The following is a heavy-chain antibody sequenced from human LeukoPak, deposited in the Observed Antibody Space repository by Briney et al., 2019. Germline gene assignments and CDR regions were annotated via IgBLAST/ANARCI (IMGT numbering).Heavy chain of an antibody. CDR3: ARVGYSRDWPHDAFDI. D-gene: IGHD2-21*02. J-gene: IGHJ3*02. CDR2: IYNDETT. CDR1: GFTFSSYW. Sequence: QPGGSLRLSCAASGFTFSSYWMHWVRQVPGKGLEWVSLIYNDETTYYADFVKGRFTISRDNSNNTLSLEMNSLRDEDTAVYYCARVGYSRDWPHDAFDIWGQGTMVTVSS. V-gene: IGHV3-53*01.